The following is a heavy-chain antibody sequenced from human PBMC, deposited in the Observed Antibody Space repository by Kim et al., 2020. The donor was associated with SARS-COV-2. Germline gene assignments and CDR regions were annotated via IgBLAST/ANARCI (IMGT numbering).Heavy chain of an antibody. J-gene: IGHJ4*02. V-gene: IGHV4-34*01. Sequence: SETLSLTCAVYGGSFSGYYWNWIRQPPGKGLEWIGEINHSGSTNYNPSLKSRVTISVDTSKNQFSLRLSSVTAADTAVYYCARSEQFDYVWGSYRKRPFDYWGQGTLVTVSS. D-gene: IGHD3-16*02. CDR1: GGSFSGYY. CDR2: INHSGST. CDR3: ARSEQFDYVWGSYRKRPFDY.